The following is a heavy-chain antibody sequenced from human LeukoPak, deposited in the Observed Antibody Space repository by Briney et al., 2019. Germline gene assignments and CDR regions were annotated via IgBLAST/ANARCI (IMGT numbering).Heavy chain of an antibody. V-gene: IGHV3-30*02. J-gene: IGHJ6*04. Sequence: GGSLRLSCAASGFTFSSYGMHWVRQAPGKGLEWVAFIRYDGSNKYYADSVKGRFTISRDNSKNTLYLQMNSLRAEDTAVYFCAKSTRAVMAMMDVWGKGTTVTVSS. CDR1: GFTFSSYG. CDR2: IRYDGSNK. CDR3: AKSTRAVMAMMDV. D-gene: IGHD3-16*01.